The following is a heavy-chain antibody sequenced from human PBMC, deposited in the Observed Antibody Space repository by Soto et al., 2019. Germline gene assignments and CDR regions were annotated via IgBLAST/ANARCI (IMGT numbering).Heavy chain of an antibody. Sequence: SETLSLTCAVSGGSISSGGYSWSWIRQPPGKGLEWIGYIYHSGSTYYNPSLKSRVTISVDRSKNQFSLKLSSVTAADTAVYYCARGVTMVRGVIFDAFDIWGQGTMVTVSS. J-gene: IGHJ3*02. D-gene: IGHD3-10*01. CDR1: GGSISSGGYS. CDR2: IYHSGST. CDR3: ARGVTMVRGVIFDAFDI. V-gene: IGHV4-30-2*01.